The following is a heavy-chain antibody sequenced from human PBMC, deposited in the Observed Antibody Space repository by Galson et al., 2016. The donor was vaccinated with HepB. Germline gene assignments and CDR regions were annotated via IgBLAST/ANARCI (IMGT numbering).Heavy chain of an antibody. Sequence: SLRLSCAASGFTFNYYGTHWVRQAPAKGLEWVAVISLDGNNQYYADSVKGRGSISRDNSKNTLHLQMNSLKPADPAVYFCAKEVAPHPTSYFHGMDVWGQGTTVTVSS. CDR2: ISLDGNNQ. CDR1: GFTFNYYG. CDR3: AKEVAPHPTSYFHGMDV. J-gene: IGHJ6*02. V-gene: IGHV3-30*18. D-gene: IGHD2/OR15-2a*01.